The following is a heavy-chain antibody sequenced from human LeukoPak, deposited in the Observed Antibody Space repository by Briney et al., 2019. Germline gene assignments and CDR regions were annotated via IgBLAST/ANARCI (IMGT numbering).Heavy chain of an antibody. V-gene: IGHV1-2*02. CDR1: GYTFTGYY. CDR2: INPNSGGT. Sequence: GASVKVSCKASGYTFTGYYMHWVRQAPGQGLEWMGWINPNSGGTNYAQKFQGRVTMTRDTSISTAYMELSRLRSDDTAVYYCARDGDILTGSPYMDVWGKGTTVTVSS. CDR3: ARDGDILTGSPYMDV. D-gene: IGHD3-9*01. J-gene: IGHJ6*03.